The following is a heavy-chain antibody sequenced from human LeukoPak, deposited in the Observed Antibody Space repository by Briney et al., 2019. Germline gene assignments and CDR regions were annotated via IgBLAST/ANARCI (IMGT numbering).Heavy chain of an antibody. CDR1: GFTFDDYA. CDR3: AKGRGYSYGDGLDY. J-gene: IGHJ4*02. Sequence: GGSLRLSCAASGFTFDDYAMHWVRQAPGKGLEWVSGISWNSGSIGYADSVKGRFTISRDNAKNSLHLQMNSLRAEDTALYYCAKGRGYSYGDGLDYWGQGTLVTVSS. V-gene: IGHV3-9*01. CDR2: ISWNSGSI. D-gene: IGHD5-18*01.